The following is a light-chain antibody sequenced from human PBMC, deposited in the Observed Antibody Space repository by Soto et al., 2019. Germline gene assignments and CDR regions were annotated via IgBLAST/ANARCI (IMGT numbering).Light chain of an antibody. CDR1: NSDVGGYDR. CDR2: EVY. V-gene: IGLV2-14*01. CDR3: ISYTSSSPYVV. Sequence: QSALTQPASVSGSPGQSITISCTGTNSDVGGYDRVSWYQHHPGKAPKLLIFEVYNRPSGISDRFSGSKSGDTASLTISGLQAEDEADYYCISYTSSSPYVVFGGGTKLTVL. J-gene: IGLJ2*01.